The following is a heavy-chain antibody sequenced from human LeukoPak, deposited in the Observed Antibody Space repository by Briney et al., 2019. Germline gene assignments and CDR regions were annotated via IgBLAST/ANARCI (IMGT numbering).Heavy chain of an antibody. J-gene: IGHJ5*02. D-gene: IGHD3-22*01. Sequence: GGSLRLSCAASGFTFSSYWMHWVRQAPGRGLVWVSRINSEGSSTSYADSVKGRFTISRDNAKNTLYLQMNSLRAEDTAVYYCARDLYYYDSSGRFDPWGQGTLVTVSS. CDR2: INSEGSST. V-gene: IGHV3-74*01. CDR1: GFTFSSYW. CDR3: ARDLYYYDSSGRFDP.